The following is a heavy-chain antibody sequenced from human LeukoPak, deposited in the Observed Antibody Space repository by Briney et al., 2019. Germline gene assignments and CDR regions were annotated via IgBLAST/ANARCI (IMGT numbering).Heavy chain of an antibody. CDR1: GGPISSYY. V-gene: IGHV4-59*01. J-gene: IGHJ4*02. CDR2: IYYSGTT. D-gene: IGHD6-6*01. CDR3: ASSMGSSSRFDY. Sequence: SETLSLTCTVSGGPISSYYWSWIRQPPGKGREWIGYIYYSGTTNYNPSLKSRVTISVDTSKNQFSLKLSSVTAADTAVYYCASSMGSSSRFDYWGQGTLVTVSS.